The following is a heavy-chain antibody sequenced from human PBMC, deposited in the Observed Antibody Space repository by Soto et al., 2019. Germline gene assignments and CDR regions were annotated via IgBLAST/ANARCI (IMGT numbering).Heavy chain of an antibody. CDR2: IIPIFGTA. V-gene: IGHV1-69*06. CDR1: GGTFSSYA. Sequence: QVQLVQSGAEVKKPGSSVKVSCKASGGTFSSYAISWVRQAPGQGLEWMGGIIPIFGTANYAQKFQGRVTITVDKSTSTAYMELSSLRSEDTAVYYCARSLRFVEWFWDYYYGMDVWGQGTTVTVSS. J-gene: IGHJ6*02. CDR3: ARSLRFVEWFWDYYYGMDV. D-gene: IGHD3-3*01.